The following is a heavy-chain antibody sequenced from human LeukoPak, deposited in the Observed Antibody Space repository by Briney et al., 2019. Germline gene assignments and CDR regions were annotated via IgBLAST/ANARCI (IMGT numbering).Heavy chain of an antibody. CDR2: IYTSGST. CDR3: ASVLGGHGLDI. V-gene: IGHV4-61*02. Sequence: SQTLSLTCTVSGGSISSGSYYWSWIRQPAGKGLEWIGRIYTSGSTNYNPSLKSRVTISVDTTKNQFPLKLSSVTAADTAVYYCASVLGGHGLDIWGQGTMVTVSP. CDR1: GGSISSGSYY. J-gene: IGHJ3*02. D-gene: IGHD3-16*01.